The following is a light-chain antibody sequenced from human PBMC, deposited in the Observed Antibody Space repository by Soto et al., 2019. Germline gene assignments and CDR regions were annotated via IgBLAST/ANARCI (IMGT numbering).Light chain of an antibody. CDR3: QQVKSYPRT. Sequence: EIQVTQSPSSLSASVGDRVTITCRASQGIAGSLAWYQQKPGKPPKLLIYAESTLQSGVPSRFSGSGSGTRGTLTISSLQPEDFATYYCQQVKSYPRTFGQGTKV. CDR2: AES. CDR1: QGIAGS. V-gene: IGKV1-9*01. J-gene: IGKJ1*01.